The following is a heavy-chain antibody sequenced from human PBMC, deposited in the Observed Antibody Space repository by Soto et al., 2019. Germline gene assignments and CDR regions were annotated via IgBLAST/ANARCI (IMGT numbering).Heavy chain of an antibody. V-gene: IGHV4-34*01. Sequence: TLSLTCAVYGGSFSGYYWSWIRQPPGKGLEWIGEINHSGSTNYNPSLKSRVTISVDTSKNQFSLKLSSVTAADTAVYYCASGADYDFWSGYYYWGQGTLVTVSS. J-gene: IGHJ4*02. D-gene: IGHD3-3*01. CDR2: INHSGST. CDR3: ASGADYDFWSGYYY. CDR1: GGSFSGYY.